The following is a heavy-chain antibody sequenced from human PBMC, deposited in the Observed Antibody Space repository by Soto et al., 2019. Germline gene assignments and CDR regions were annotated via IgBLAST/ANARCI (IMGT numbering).Heavy chain of an antibody. CDR3: ARESEDLTSNFDY. J-gene: IGHJ4*02. V-gene: IGHV3-21*01. CDR2: ISSTTNYI. CDR1: GFTSPRYS. Sequence: EVQLLGPGGGLLKPGGSRRLPCGASGFTSPRYSMNWFRKAPGKGLEWVSSISSTTNYIYYADSMKGRFTVSRDNAKNSVYLEMNSLSAEDTAVYYCARESEDLTSNFDYWGQGTLVTVSS.